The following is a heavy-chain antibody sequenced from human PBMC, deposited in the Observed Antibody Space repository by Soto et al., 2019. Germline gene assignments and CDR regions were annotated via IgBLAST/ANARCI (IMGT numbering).Heavy chain of an antibody. CDR2: ISHSGSYI. CDR3: ATPHDYSVTISNFLIAFDN. CDR1: GFSFGDYI. V-gene: IGHV3-21*01. D-gene: IGHD4-17*01. J-gene: IGHJ3*02. Sequence: AQLVESGGSLVKPGGSLRLSCAASGFSFGDYIMNWVRQAPGRGLEWVASISHSGSYIFYADSVKGRFTISRDNSRDSVYVKMTRHRVKDRPIYDCATPHDYSVTISNFLIAFDNWGYGTRVTVSS.